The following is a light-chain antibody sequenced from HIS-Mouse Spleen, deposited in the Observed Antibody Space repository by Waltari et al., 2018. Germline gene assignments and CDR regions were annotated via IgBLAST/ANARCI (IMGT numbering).Light chain of an antibody. CDR2: SNK. CDR1: SSNIGSNT. Sequence: QSVLTQPPSASGTPGQRVTISCSGSSSNIGSNTVNWYQQPPGTAPKLLNYSNKQRPSGVPDRFSGSNAGTSAALAISGLQSEDEADYYCAAWDDSLNGNYVFGTGTKVTVL. J-gene: IGLJ1*01. V-gene: IGLV1-44*01. CDR3: AAWDDSLNGNYV.